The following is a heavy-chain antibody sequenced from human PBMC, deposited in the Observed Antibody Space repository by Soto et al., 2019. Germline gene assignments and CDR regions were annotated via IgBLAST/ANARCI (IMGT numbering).Heavy chain of an antibody. V-gene: IGHV3-23*01. CDR2: ISGSGGST. D-gene: IGHD3-22*01. J-gene: IGHJ4*02. CDR1: GFTFSSYA. CDR3: AKDTYDSSGYYGD. Sequence: EVQLLESGGGFVQPGGSLRLSCAASGFTFSSYAMSWVRQAPGKGLEWVSAISGSGGSTYYADSVKGRFTISRDNSKNTLYLQMNSLRAEDTAVYYCAKDTYDSSGYYGDWGQGTLVTVSS.